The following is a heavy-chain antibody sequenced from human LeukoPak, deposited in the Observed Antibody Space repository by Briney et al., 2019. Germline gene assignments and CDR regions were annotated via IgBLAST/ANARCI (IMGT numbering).Heavy chain of an antibody. CDR1: GFTFSDYY. CDR2: ISSSGSTI. D-gene: IGHD5-18*01. V-gene: IGHV3-11*01. Sequence: GGSLRLSCAASGFTFSDYYMSWIRQAPGKGLEWVSHISSSGSTIYYADSVKGRFTISRDNAKNSLYLQMNSLRAEDTAVYYCARDLGGYSYGYPPLDYWGQGTLVTVSS. CDR3: ARDLGGYSYGYPPLDY. J-gene: IGHJ4*02.